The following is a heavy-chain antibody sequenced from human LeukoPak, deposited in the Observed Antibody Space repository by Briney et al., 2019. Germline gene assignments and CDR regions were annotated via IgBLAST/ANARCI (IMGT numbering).Heavy chain of an antibody. D-gene: IGHD3-16*01. CDR1: GYSFTGYY. CDR2: INPNSGGT. Sequence: APVTVSCKTSGYSFTGYYMHWVRQAPGQGLEWMGWINPNSGGTKYAQKFQGRVAMTRDTSTSTVYMELSSLRSEDTAVYYCARGRRFGGFYYYYMDVWGKGTTVTISS. J-gene: IGHJ6*03. CDR3: ARGRRFGGFYYYYMDV. V-gene: IGHV1-2*02.